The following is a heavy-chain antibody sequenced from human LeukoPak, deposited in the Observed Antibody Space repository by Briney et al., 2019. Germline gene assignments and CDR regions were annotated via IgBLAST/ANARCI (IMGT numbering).Heavy chain of an antibody. CDR3: ARDWTVVPAAIAYFDY. J-gene: IGHJ4*02. CDR1: GYTFTSYG. V-gene: IGHV1-18*01. CDR2: ISAYNGNT. Sequence: ASLKVSCKASGYTFTSYGISWVRQAPGQGLEWMGWISAYNGNTNYAQKLQGRVTMTTDTSTSTAYMELRSLRSDDTAVYYCARDWTVVPAAIAYFDYWGQGTLVTVSS. D-gene: IGHD2-2*02.